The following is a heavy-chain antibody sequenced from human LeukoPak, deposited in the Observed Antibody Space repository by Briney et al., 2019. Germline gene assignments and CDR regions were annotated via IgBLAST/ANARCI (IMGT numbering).Heavy chain of an antibody. CDR2: LYYSGST. J-gene: IGHJ4*02. Sequence: SETLSLTCTVSGGSISSYYWSWIRQPPGKGLEWIGYLYYSGSTNYNPSLKSRVTISVDTSKNQFSLKLSSVTAADTAVYYCARAISYWQFDYWGQGTLVTVSS. CDR1: GGSISSYY. D-gene: IGHD3-3*01. V-gene: IGHV4-59*01. CDR3: ARAISYWQFDY.